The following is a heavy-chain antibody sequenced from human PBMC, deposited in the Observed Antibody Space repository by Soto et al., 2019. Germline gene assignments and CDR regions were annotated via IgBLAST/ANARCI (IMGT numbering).Heavy chain of an antibody. J-gene: IGHJ5*02. V-gene: IGHV1-2*04. CDR1: GYTFTGYY. Sequence: QVQLVQSGAEVKKPGASVKVSCKASGYTFTGYYMHWVRQAPGQGLEWMGWINPNSGGTNYAQKCQGWVTMTRDTSISTAYMELSRLRSDDTAVYYCARDFGWELRNWFDPWGQGTLVTVSS. CDR2: INPNSGGT. CDR3: ARDFGWELRNWFDP. D-gene: IGHD1-26*01.